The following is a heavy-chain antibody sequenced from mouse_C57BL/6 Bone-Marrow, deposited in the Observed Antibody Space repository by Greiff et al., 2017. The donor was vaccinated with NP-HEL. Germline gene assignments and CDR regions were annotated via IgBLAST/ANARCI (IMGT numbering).Heavy chain of an antibody. D-gene: IGHD3-1*01. Sequence: LQQSGASVKISCKASGYAFSSYWMNWVKQRPGKGLEWIGQIYPGDGDTNYNGKFKGKATLTADKSSSTAYMQLSSLTSEDSAVYFCAREGLPYYYAMDYWGQGTSVTVSS. V-gene: IGHV1-80*01. CDR3: AREGLPYYYAMDY. CDR2: IYPGDGDT. J-gene: IGHJ4*01. CDR1: GYAFSSYW.